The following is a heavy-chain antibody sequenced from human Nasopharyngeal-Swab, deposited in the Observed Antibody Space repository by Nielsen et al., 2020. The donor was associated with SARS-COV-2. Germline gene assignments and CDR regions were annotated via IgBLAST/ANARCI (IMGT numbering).Heavy chain of an antibody. CDR3: ARRLKVGATEAFDI. CDR1: GYRFTSYW. D-gene: IGHD1-26*01. J-gene: IGHJ3*02. Sequence: GESLKISCKGSGYRFTSYWIGWVRQMPGKGLEWMGIIYPGDSDTRYSPPFQGQVTISADKSITTAYLQWSSLKASDTAMYYCARRLKVGATEAFDIWGQGTMVTVSS. V-gene: IGHV5-51*01. CDR2: IYPGDSDT.